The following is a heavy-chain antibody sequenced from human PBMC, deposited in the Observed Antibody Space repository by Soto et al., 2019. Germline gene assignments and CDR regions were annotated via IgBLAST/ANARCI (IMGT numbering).Heavy chain of an antibody. D-gene: IGHD3-3*01. CDR3: VRQYYDFWTDYPDFDY. CDR2: MNPNSGRP. CDR1: GYRLASYD. V-gene: IGHV1-8*01. Sequence: TSVEVTCKACGYRLASYDRRWVRQATGQGLEWMGWMNPNSGRPSYAQKFEGRVTMTTDTSTTTAYLELRSLRSDDTAVYYCVRQYYDFWTDYPDFDYWGQGTLVTLSS. J-gene: IGHJ4*02.